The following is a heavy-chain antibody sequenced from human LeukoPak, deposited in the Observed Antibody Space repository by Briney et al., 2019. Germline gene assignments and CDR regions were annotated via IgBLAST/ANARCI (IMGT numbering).Heavy chain of an antibody. Sequence: GGSLRLSCAASGFTFSDYYMSWIRQAPGKGLEWVSYISSSGSTIYYADSVKGRFTISRDNAKNPLYLQMNSLRAEDTAVYYCARDLYGSYYYFDYWGQGTLVIVSS. CDR1: GFTFSDYY. V-gene: IGHV3-11*01. CDR3: ARDLYGSYYYFDY. J-gene: IGHJ4*02. CDR2: ISSSGSTI. D-gene: IGHD1-26*01.